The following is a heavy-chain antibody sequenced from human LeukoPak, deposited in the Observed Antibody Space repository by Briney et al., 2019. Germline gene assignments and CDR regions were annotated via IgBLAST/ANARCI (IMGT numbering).Heavy chain of an antibody. D-gene: IGHD3-22*01. J-gene: IGHJ4*02. CDR1: GFTFSSYA. V-gene: IGHV3-23*01. CDR2: ISGSGGGT. Sequence: GGSLRLSCAASGFTFSSYAMSWVRQAPGKGLEWVSAISGSGGGTYYADSVKGRFTISRDNSKNTLYLQMNSLRAEDTAVYYCAKDPYDSSGYYNFDYWGQGTLVTVSS. CDR3: AKDPYDSSGYYNFDY.